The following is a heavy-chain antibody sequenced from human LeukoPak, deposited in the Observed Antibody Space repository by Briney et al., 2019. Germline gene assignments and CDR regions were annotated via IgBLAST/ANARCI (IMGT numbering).Heavy chain of an antibody. Sequence: PGGSLRLSCAASGFTFSSYSMNWVRQAPGKGLEWVSGISPGGGPTYYADSVRGRFTIPRDDSKNTLYLQMKNLRAEDTAVYYCAKDGAWLRFDDWGQGILVTVSS. J-gene: IGHJ4*02. D-gene: IGHD5-12*01. CDR3: AKDGAWLRFDD. CDR1: GFTFSSYS. CDR2: ISPGGGPT. V-gene: IGHV3-23*01.